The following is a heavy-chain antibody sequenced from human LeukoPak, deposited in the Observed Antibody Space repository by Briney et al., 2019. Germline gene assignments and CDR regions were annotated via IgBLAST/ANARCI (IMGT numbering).Heavy chain of an antibody. Sequence: GGSLRLSCAASGFTFSSYAMSWVRQAPGKGLEWVSAISGSGGSTYYADSVKGRFTISRDNSKNTLYLQMNSLRAEDTAVYYCAKSYSGPGDTGGAFDIWGQGTMVTVSS. D-gene: IGHD5-18*01. CDR3: AKSYSGPGDTGGAFDI. J-gene: IGHJ3*02. V-gene: IGHV3-23*01. CDR1: GFTFSSYA. CDR2: ISGSGGST.